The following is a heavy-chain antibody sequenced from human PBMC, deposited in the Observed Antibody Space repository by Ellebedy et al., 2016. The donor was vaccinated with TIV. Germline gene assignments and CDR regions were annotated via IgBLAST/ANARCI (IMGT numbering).Heavy chain of an antibody. CDR2: IYYSGST. V-gene: IGHV4-59*08. CDR3: ARHIGRVRPYGVDV. D-gene: IGHD3-10*01. Sequence: MPSETLSLTCTVSGGSISSYYWSWIRQPPGKGLEWIGYIYYSGSTNYNPSLKGRVTISVDTSNNQFSLKLSPVTAADTAVYYCARHIGRVRPYGVDVWGQGTTVTVSS. CDR1: GGSISSYY. J-gene: IGHJ6*02.